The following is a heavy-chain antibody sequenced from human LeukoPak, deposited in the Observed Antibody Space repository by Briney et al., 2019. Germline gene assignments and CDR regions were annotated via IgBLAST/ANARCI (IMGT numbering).Heavy chain of an antibody. CDR1: GGSISSSDYD. V-gene: IGHV4-39*07. CDR3: ARYLSKYQLRWFDP. D-gene: IGHD2-2*01. Sequence: SETLSLTCSVSGGSISSSDYDWGWIRQPPGKGLDWIANIYYTGSTYYNPSLKSRVTISVDTSKNQFSLKLSSVTAADTAVYYCARYLSKYQLRWFDPWGQGTLVTVSS. CDR2: IYYTGST. J-gene: IGHJ5*02.